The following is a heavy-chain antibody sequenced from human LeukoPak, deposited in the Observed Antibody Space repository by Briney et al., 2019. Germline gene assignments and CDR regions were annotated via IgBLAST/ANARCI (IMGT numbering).Heavy chain of an antibody. CDR2: ISYDGSNK. CDR3: ARAPEIGTTPSYFDY. D-gene: IGHD1-7*01. V-gene: IGHV3-30*01. CDR1: GFTFSSYA. J-gene: IGHJ4*02. Sequence: GGSLRLSCAASGFTFSSYAMHWVRQAPGKGLEWVAVISYDGSNKYHADSVKGRFTISRDNSKNTLYLQMNNLRGEDRAVYYGARAPEIGTTPSYFDYWGQGTLVTVSS.